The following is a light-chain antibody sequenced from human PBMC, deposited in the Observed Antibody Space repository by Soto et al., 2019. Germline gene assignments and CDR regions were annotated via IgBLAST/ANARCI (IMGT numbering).Light chain of an antibody. V-gene: IGLV2-14*01. Sequence: QSALTQPAPVSGSPGQSITISCTGTSSDVGGYNYVSWYQQHPGKAPKLMIYDVSNRPSGVSNRFSGSKSGNTASLTISGLQAEDEADYYCSSYTSSSTLVFGTGTKLTVL. J-gene: IGLJ1*01. CDR3: SSYTSSSTLV. CDR1: SSDVGGYNY. CDR2: DVS.